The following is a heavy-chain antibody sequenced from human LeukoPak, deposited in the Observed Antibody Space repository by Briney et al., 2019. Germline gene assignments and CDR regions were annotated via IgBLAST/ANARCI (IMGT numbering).Heavy chain of an antibody. V-gene: IGHV1-18*01. D-gene: IGHD6-19*01. Sequence: ASVKVSCKVSGYTLTELSMHWVRQAPGQGLEWMGWISAYNGNTNYAQKLQGRVTMTTDTSTSTAYMELRSLRSDDTAVYYCARIRSGWFDYWGQGTLVTVSS. J-gene: IGHJ4*02. CDR3: ARIRSGWFDY. CDR2: ISAYNGNT. CDR1: GYTLTELS.